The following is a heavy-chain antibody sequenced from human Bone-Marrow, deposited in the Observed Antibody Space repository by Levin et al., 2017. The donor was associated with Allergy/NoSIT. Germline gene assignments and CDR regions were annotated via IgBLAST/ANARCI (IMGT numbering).Heavy chain of an antibody. D-gene: IGHD1-14*01. CDR2: ISYDGTKM. Sequence: GESLKISCAASGFTFSAYAMHWVRQAPGKGLEWVALISYDGTKMYHADSVKGRFTISRDNSRNTLYLQMDSLTADDMGLYFCARDRGRNQIFLSLSSLTAVDTAVYYCARMARSHHFDNWGQGTLVAVS. V-gene: IGHV3-30*04. CDR3: ARDRGRNQIFLSLSSLTAVDTAVYYCARMARSHHFDN. J-gene: IGHJ4*02. CDR1: GFTFSAYA.